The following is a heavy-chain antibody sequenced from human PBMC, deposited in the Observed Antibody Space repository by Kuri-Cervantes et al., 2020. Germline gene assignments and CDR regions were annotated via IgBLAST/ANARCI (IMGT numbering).Heavy chain of an antibody. CDR2: ISSSSSYI. CDR1: GFTFSTYS. Sequence: GGSLRLSCVASGFTFSTYSMNWVRQAPGKGLEWVSSISSSSSYIYYADSVKGRFTISRDNSKNTLYLQMNSLRAEDTAVYYCARDVKDSSSWYGYYYYGMDVWGQGTTVTVSS. CDR3: ARDVKDSSSWYGYYYYGMDV. D-gene: IGHD6-13*01. J-gene: IGHJ6*02. V-gene: IGHV3-21*01.